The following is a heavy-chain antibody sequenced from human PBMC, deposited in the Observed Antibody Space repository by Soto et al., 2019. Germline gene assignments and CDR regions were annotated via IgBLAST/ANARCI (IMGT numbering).Heavy chain of an antibody. CDR2: IIPIFGTA. CDR1: GGTFSSYA. CDR3: ASWHKGPSL. Sequence: EASVKVSCKASGGTFSSYAISWVRQAPGQGLEWMGGIIPIFGTANYAQKFQGRVTITADKSTSTAYMELSSLRSEDTAVYYCASWHKGPSLWGQGTLVTVSS. J-gene: IGHJ4*02. V-gene: IGHV1-69*06.